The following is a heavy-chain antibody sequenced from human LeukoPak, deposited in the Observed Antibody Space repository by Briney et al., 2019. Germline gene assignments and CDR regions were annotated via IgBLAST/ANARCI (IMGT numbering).Heavy chain of an antibody. J-gene: IGHJ4*02. CDR2: IYHSGST. D-gene: IGHD6-13*01. CDR1: GGSFSGYY. V-gene: IGHV4-34*01. CDR3: AREGVRERKRIAALYSSSWYFGY. Sequence: PSETLSLTCAVYGGSFSGYYWSWIRQPPGKGLEWIGEIYHSGSTNYNPSLKSRVTISVDTSKNQFSLKLSSVTAADTAVYYCAREGVRERKRIAALYSSSWYFGYWGQGTLVTVSS.